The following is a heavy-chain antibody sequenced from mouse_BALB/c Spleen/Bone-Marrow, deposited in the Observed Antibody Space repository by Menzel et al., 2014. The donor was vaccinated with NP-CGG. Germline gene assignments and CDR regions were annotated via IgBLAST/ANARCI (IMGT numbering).Heavy chain of an antibody. CDR3: ARRRAYYYGSSYAMDY. J-gene: IGHJ4*01. CDR2: INPNNGGT. CDR1: GYTFTEYT. V-gene: IGHV1-18*01. Sequence: EVKLVESGPELVKPGASVEISCKTSGYTFTEYTMHWVKQSHGKSLEWIGGINPNNGGTSYNQKFKGKATLTVDKSSSTAYMELRSLTSEDSAVYYCARRRAYYYGSSYAMDYWGQGTSVTVSS. D-gene: IGHD1-1*01.